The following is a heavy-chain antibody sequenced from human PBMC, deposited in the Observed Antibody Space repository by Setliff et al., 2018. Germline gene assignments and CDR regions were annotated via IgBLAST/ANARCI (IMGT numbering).Heavy chain of an antibody. CDR3: AKDFRDLGYSDY. J-gene: IGHJ4*02. CDR1: GFTFSNYG. V-gene: IGHV3-30*02. Sequence: PGGSLRLSCVASGFTFSNYGMHWVRRAPGKGLEWVTYIQHDGNIKHYADSVKGRFTISRDNSKNTLYLQMNSLRAEDTAVCYCAKDFRDLGYSDYWGQGTLVTVSS. CDR2: IQHDGNIK.